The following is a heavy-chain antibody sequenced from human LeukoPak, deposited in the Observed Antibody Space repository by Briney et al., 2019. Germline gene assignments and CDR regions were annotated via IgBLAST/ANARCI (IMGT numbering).Heavy chain of an antibody. CDR3: ARAGGDIVVVPAALYYYYYYYMDV. J-gene: IGHJ6*03. CDR1: GGSFSGYY. V-gene: IGHV4-34*01. D-gene: IGHD2-2*01. CDR2: INHSGST. Sequence: SETLSLTCAVYGGSFSGYYWSWIRQPPGKGLEWIGEINHSGSTNYNPSLKSRVTISVDTSKNQFSLKLSSVTAVDTAVYYCARAGGDIVVVPAALYYYYYYYMDVWGKETTVTVSS.